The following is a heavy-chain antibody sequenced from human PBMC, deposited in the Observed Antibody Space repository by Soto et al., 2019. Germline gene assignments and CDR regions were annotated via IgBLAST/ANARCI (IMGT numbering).Heavy chain of an antibody. CDR2: IYYSGST. J-gene: IGHJ5*02. Sequence: SETLSLACTVSGGSISSGDYYWSWIRQPPGKGLEWIGYIYYSGSTYYNPSLKSRVTISVDTSKNQFSLKLSPVTAADTAVYYCARTDYYDNWFDPWAQRTLVTVSS. CDR3: ARTDYYDNWFDP. D-gene: IGHD3-22*01. V-gene: IGHV4-30-4*02. CDR1: GGSISSGDYY.